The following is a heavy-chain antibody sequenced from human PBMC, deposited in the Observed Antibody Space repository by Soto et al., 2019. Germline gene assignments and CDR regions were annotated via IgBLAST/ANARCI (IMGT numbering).Heavy chain of an antibody. CDR3: ATVHNSSRSFDF. CDR2: TGYSGRTT. J-gene: IGHJ4*02. V-gene: IGHV3-23*01. CDR1: GFTFSIFA. D-gene: IGHD6-6*01. Sequence: GGSLRLSCAASGFTFSIFAMSWVRQAPGKGLEWVSTTGYSGRTTYYADSVKGRFTVSRDNSKSTLDLQMSSLRAEDTAVYFCATVHNSSRSFDFWGQGTLVTVSS.